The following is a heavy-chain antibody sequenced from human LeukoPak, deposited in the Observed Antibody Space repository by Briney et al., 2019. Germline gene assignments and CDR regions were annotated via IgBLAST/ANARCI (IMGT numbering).Heavy chain of an antibody. CDR3: ARWTGT. J-gene: IGHJ5*02. CDR2: INHSGST. Sequence: KPSETLSLTCAVYGGSFSGYYWSWIRQPPGKGLEWIGEINHSGSTNYNPSLKSRVTISVDTSKNQFSLKLSSVTAADTAVYYCARWTGTWGQGTLVTVSS. D-gene: IGHD3/OR15-3a*01. CDR1: GGSFSGYY. V-gene: IGHV4-34*01.